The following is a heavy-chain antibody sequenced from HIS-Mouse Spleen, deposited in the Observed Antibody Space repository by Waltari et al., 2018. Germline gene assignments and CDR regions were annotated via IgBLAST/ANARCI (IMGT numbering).Heavy chain of an antibody. CDR2: IYTSGRP. CDR1: GGSISSYY. J-gene: IGHJ3*02. D-gene: IGHD3-3*01. CDR3: ARDFHDFWSGYYGGDKKHDAFDI. Sequence: QVQLQESGPGLVKPSETLSLTCTVSGGSISSYYWSWIRQPAGKGLEWIGRIYTSGRPNYNPSLQSRVTMSVDTSKNQFSLKLSSVTAADTAVYYCARDFHDFWSGYYGGDKKHDAFDIWGQGTMVTVSS. V-gene: IGHV4-4*07.